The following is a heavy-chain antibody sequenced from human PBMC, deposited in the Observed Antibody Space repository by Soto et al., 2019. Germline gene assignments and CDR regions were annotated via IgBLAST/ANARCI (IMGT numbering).Heavy chain of an antibody. CDR2: IVAGLGNT. D-gene: IGHD2-21*01. J-gene: IGHJ4*02. CDR3: ARGGDGYNFGAVY. Sequence: SVKVSCKASGFTFTSSAVQWVRQARGQGLEWMGWIVAGLGNTNYAQNFQGRVTVTADESTNTVYMELRSLRSDDTAVYYCARGGDGYNFGAVYWGQGTPVTVS. CDR1: GFTFTSSA. V-gene: IGHV1-58*01.